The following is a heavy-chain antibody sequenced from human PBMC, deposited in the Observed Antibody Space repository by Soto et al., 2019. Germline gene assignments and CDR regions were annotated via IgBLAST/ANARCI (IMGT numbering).Heavy chain of an antibody. D-gene: IGHD2-15*01. CDR2: ISYDGSNK. V-gene: IGHV3-30*18. CDR3: AKDLDVVVVAADDAFDI. Sequence: GGSLRLSCAASGFTFSSYGMHWVRQAPGKGLEWEAVISYDGSNKYYADSVKGRFTISRDNSKNTLYLQMNSLRAEDTAVYYCAKDLDVVVVAADDAFDIWGQGTMVTVSS. J-gene: IGHJ3*02. CDR1: GFTFSSYG.